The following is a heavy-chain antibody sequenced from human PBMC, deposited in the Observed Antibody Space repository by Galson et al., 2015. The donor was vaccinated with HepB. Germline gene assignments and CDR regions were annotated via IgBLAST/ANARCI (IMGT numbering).Heavy chain of an antibody. CDR3: ARVGWFFGGSPSTSDY. J-gene: IGHJ4*02. D-gene: IGHD2-15*01. V-gene: IGHV4-34*01. CDR2: INHSGST. CDR1: GGSFSGYY. Sequence: SETLSLTCAVYGGSFSGYYWSWIRQPPGKGLEWIGEINHSGSTNYNLSLKSRVTISVDTSKNQFSLKLSSVTAADTAVYYCARVGWFFGGSPSTSDYWGQGTLVTVSS.